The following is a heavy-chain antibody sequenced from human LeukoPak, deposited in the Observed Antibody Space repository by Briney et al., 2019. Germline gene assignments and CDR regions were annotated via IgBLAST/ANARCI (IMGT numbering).Heavy chain of an antibody. CDR1: GFTVSSNY. J-gene: IGHJ4*02. CDR3: ARDYGWSFAN. Sequence: GGSLRLSCAASGFTVSSNYMNWVRQAPGKGPEWVANIKYDGSEQYYVDSVKGRFSISRDNTKNLLYLQMNSLRVEDTAVYYCARDYGWSFANWGQGTLVTVSS. CDR2: IKYDGSEQ. D-gene: IGHD3-10*01. V-gene: IGHV3-7*03.